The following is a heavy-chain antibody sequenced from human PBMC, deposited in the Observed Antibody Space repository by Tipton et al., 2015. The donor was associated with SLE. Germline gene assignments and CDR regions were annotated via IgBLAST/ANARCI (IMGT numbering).Heavy chain of an antibody. CDR2: INHSGST. CDR1: GGSFSGYY. CDR3: ARVPVVTPGAWFDP. J-gene: IGHJ5*02. Sequence: TLSLTCAVYGGSFSGYYWSWIRQPPGKGLEWIGEINHSGSTNYNPSLKSRVTISVDTSKNQFSLKLSSVTAADTAVYYCARVPVVTPGAWFDPWGQGTLVTVSS. D-gene: IGHD4-23*01. V-gene: IGHV4-34*01.